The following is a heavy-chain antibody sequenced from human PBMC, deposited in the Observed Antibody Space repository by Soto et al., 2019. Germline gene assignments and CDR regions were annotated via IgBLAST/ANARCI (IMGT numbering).Heavy chain of an antibody. CDR1: GYTFTSYG. V-gene: IGHV1-18*04. CDR2: ISAYNGNT. Sequence: ASVKVSCKASGYTFTSYGISWVRQAPGQGLEWMGWISAYNGNTNYAQKLQGRVTMTTDTSTSTAYMELRSLRSDDTAVYYCARDQSGSYYGGGYYYYYGMDVWGQGTTVTGSS. D-gene: IGHD1-26*01. J-gene: IGHJ6*02. CDR3: ARDQSGSYYGGGYYYYYGMDV.